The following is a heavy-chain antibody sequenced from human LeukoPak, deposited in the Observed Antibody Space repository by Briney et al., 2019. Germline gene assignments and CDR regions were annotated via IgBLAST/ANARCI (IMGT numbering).Heavy chain of an antibody. J-gene: IGHJ3*02. CDR2: IERSGST. Sequence: PWGTLRLSCAASGFTLSSNYMSWVRHPPAKGLEWVSIIERSGSTYYADSVKGRFTISRDNSKNTLYLQMNSLRDEDTAVYYCARHLSGDDIWGQGTMVTVSS. CDR3: ARHLSGDDI. V-gene: IGHV3-53*01. CDR1: GFTLSSNY. D-gene: IGHD6-25*01.